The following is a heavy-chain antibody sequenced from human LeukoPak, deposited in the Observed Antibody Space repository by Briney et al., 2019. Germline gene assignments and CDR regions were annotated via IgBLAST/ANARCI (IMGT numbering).Heavy chain of an antibody. D-gene: IGHD2-21*01. J-gene: IGHJ4*02. Sequence: PGGSLRLSCAASGFTFSSSTMNWIRQPPGKGLEWIGYIYYSGSTNSNPSLSSRVTISVDTSKNQFSLKLSSVTAADTAVYYCARETSISSFDYWGQGTLVTVSS. CDR2: IYYSGST. CDR1: GFTFSSST. V-gene: IGHV4-59*01. CDR3: ARETSISSFDY.